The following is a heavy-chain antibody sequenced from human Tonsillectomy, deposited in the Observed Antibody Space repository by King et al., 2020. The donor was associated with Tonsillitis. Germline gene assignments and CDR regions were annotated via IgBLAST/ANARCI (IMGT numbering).Heavy chain of an antibody. Sequence: VQLVESGGGLVQPGGSLRLSCAASGFTFSSYAMSWVRQAPGKGLEWVSVIYRGGSSAYYADSVKGRFTISRDNTKNTLYVQMHSLIAEDTAVYYCAKQAYYYDNSGYYSDYWGQGPLVTVSS. D-gene: IGHD3-22*01. V-gene: IGHV3-23*03. J-gene: IGHJ4*02. CDR2: IYRGGSSA. CDR1: GFTFSSYA. CDR3: AKQAYYYDNSGYYSDY.